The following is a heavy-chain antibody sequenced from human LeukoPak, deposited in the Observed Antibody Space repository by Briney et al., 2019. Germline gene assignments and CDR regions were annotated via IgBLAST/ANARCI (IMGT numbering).Heavy chain of an antibody. D-gene: IGHD6-19*01. J-gene: IGHJ6*03. CDR3: AKDAGRYSSGWSSLYWDYMDV. Sequence: GGSLRLSCAASGFTFSSYAMSWVRQAPGKGLEWVAFIRYDGSNKYYADSVKGRFTISRDNSKNTLYLQMNSLRAEDAAVYYCAKDAGRYSSGWSSLYWDYMDVWGKGTTVTISS. CDR2: IRYDGSNK. V-gene: IGHV3-30*02. CDR1: GFTFSSYA.